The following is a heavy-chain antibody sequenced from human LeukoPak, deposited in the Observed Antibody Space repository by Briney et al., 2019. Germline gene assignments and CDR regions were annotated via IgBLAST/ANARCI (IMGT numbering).Heavy chain of an antibody. CDR1: GYSFTSYW. V-gene: IGHV5-51*01. Sequence: GEALKISCKGSGYSFTSYWIGWVRQRPGKGLGWMGIIYPGDSDTRYSPSFQGQVTISADKSISTAYLQWSSLKASDTAMYYCARRSRYCSGGSCFHGAGWFDPWGQGTLVTVSS. CDR2: IYPGDSDT. J-gene: IGHJ5*02. D-gene: IGHD2-15*01. CDR3: ARRSRYCSGGSCFHGAGWFDP.